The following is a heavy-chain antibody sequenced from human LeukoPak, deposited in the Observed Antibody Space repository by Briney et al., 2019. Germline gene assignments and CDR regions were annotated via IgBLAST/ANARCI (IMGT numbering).Heavy chain of an antibody. Sequence: PGRSLRLSCAASGFTFDDYAMHWVRQAPGKGLVWVSTVSSEDSSRMYADSVKGRFTISRDKVRNTLYLQMNSLRAEDTAVYFCLRSFENWGQGTLVTVSS. D-gene: IGHD2/OR15-2a*01. CDR3: LRSFEN. CDR1: GFTFDDYA. V-gene: IGHV3-74*03. CDR2: VSSEDSSR. J-gene: IGHJ4*02.